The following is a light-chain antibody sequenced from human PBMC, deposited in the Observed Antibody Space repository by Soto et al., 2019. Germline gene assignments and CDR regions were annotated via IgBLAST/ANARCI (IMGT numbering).Light chain of an antibody. V-gene: IGKV1-5*03. CDR3: KHYNTYPWT. J-gene: IGKJ1*01. CDR1: QTISSW. Sequence: DIQMTQSPSTLSGSVGDRVTITCRASQTISSWLAWYQQKPGKAPNLLIYKASHLENGVPSRFSGSGSGTEFTLTIRSPQPGDFATYYCKHYNTYPWTFGQGTKVDIK. CDR2: KAS.